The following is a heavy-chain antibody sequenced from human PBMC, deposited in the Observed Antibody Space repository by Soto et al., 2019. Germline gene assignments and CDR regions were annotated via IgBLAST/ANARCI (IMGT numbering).Heavy chain of an antibody. CDR3: ARDFPRVFPLLSYYGMDV. Sequence: PGGSLRLSCAASGFTFSSYAMHWVRQAPGKGLEWAAVISYDGSNKYYADSVKGRFTISRDNSKNTLYLQMNSLRAEDTAVYYCARDFPRVFPLLSYYGMDVWGQGTTVTVSS. V-gene: IGHV3-30-3*01. J-gene: IGHJ6*02. CDR2: ISYDGSNK. D-gene: IGHD2-8*01. CDR1: GFTFSSYA.